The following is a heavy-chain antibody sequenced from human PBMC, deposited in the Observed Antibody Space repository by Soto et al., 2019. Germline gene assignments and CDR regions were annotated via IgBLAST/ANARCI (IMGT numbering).Heavy chain of an antibody. V-gene: IGHV3-64*01. CDR3: AREGIRTPFDY. D-gene: IGHD6-13*01. CDR2: ISSNGGST. J-gene: IGHJ4*02. CDR1: GFTFSSYA. Sequence: EVQLVESGGGLVQPGGSLRLSCAASGFTFSSYAMHWVRQSPGKGLEYVSAISSNGGSTYYANSVKGRFTISRDNSKNTLYLQMGSLRAEDMAVYYCAREGIRTPFDYCGQGTMVTVSS.